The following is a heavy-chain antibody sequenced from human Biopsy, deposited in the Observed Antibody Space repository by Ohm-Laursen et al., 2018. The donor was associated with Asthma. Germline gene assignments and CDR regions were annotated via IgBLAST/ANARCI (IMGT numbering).Heavy chain of an antibody. V-gene: IGHV1-24*01. CDR1: GYSLTDLS. D-gene: IGHD4-17*01. Sequence: ASVKVSCKISGYSLTDLSMHWVRQAPGQGLEWMGGHDHEEGGTVNARRSQGRVTMTEDTSTDTAYMELSSLSSADTAVYYCASDFPKDYVRYNFQFWGQGALVTVSS. CDR3: ASDFPKDYVRYNFQF. CDR2: HDHEEGGT. J-gene: IGHJ4*02.